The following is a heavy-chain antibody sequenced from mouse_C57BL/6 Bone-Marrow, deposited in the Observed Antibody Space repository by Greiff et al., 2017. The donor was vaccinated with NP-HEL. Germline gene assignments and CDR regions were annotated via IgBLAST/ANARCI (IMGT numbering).Heavy chain of an antibody. D-gene: IGHD1-1*01. CDR2: ISDGGSYT. CDR1: GFTFSSYA. CDR3: ALITTVVRGFDY. J-gene: IGHJ2*01. V-gene: IGHV5-4*01. Sequence: EVQGVESGGGLVKPGGSLKLSCAASGFTFSSYAMSWVRQTPEKRLEWVATISDGGSYTYYPDNVKGRFTISRDNAKNNLYLQMSHLKSEDTAMYYCALITTVVRGFDYWGQGTTLTVSS.